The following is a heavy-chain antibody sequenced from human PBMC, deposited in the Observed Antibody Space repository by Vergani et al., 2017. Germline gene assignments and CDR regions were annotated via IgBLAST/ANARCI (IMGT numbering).Heavy chain of an antibody. J-gene: IGHJ4*02. CDR3: ASAYSSSWYGSGDDY. CDR2: INPNSGGT. V-gene: IGHV1-2*02. CDR1: GYTFTGYY. Sequence: QVQLVQSGAEVKKPGASVKVSCKASGYTFTGYYMHWVRQAPGQGLEWMGWINPNSGGTIYAQKFQGRVTMTRDTSISTAYMELSRLRSDDTAVYYCASAYSSSWYGSGDDYWGQGTLVTVSS. D-gene: IGHD6-13*01.